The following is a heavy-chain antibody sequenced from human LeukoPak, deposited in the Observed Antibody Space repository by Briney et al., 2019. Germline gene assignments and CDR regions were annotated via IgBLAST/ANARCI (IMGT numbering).Heavy chain of an antibody. V-gene: IGHV1-18*01. D-gene: IGHD3-22*01. CDR3: ATSFVHYYDSSGYWDYFDY. J-gene: IGHJ4*02. CDR1: GYTFTSYG. CDR2: ISAYNGNT. Sequence: ASVKVSCKASGYTFTSYGISWVRQAPGQGLEWMGWISAYNGNTNYAQKFQGRVTITTDESTSTAYMELSSLRSEDTAVYYCATSFVHYYDSSGYWDYFDYWGQGTLVTVSS.